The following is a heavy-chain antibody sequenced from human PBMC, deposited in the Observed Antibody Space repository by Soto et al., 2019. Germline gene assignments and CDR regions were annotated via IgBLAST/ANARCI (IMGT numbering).Heavy chain of an antibody. J-gene: IGHJ6*04. V-gene: IGHV1-2*02. CDR3: ARSSCSKTTCFTYGMEV. D-gene: IGHD2-2*01. CDR1: GSSFSGYY. CDR2: INPNGGGT. Sequence: ASVKVSCKASGSSFSGYYLHWVRQAPIQVFEWMGWINPNGGGTNLAQKSQGRVTMTLDTSISTAYMELSSLRSDATAVYYCARSSCSKTTCFTYGMEVWGKGTTVTASS.